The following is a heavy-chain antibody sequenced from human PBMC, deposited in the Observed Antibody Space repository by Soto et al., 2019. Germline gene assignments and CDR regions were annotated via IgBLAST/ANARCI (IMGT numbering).Heavy chain of an antibody. CDR2: IYYSGST. V-gene: IGHV4-59*01. CDR3: ARENLYDFWSGYYRNWFDP. CDR1: GGSISSYY. D-gene: IGHD3-3*01. Sequence: PSETLSLTCTVSGGSISSYYWSWIRQPPGKGLEWIGYIYYSGSTNYNPSLKSRVTISVDTSKNQFSLKLSSVTAADTAVYYCARENLYDFWSGYYRNWFDPWGLGTLVTVSS. J-gene: IGHJ5*02.